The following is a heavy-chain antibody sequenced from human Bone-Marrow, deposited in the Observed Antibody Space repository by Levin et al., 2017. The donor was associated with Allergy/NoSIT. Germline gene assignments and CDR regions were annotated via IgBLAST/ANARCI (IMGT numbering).Heavy chain of an antibody. J-gene: IGHJ4*02. CDR2: ISWGGDSL. CDR3: VKGISGSYSSGYFDS. Sequence: QSGGSLRLSCEASGFNFLDFAVHWVRQAPGKGLEWVSGISWGGDSLGYADSVEGRFTISRDNGKNSLYLQMNSLREEDTALYYCVKGISGSYSSGYFDSWGQGTLVTVSS. V-gene: IGHV3-9*01. D-gene: IGHD1-26*01. CDR1: GFNFLDFA.